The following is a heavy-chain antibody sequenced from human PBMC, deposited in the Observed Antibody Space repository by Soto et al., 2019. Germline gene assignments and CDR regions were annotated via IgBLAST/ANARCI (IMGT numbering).Heavy chain of an antibody. CDR1: GFTFSVYY. CDR2: ISGSGNTI. V-gene: IGHV3-11*01. Sequence: QVQLVESGGGLVRPGGSLRLSCAASGFTFSVYYMSWIRQAPGKGLEWVSHISGSGNTIYYADSVKGRFSISRDNAENLLYLQMNSLRGEDTAVYYCARDGGRGWDLDNWGQGTLVTVSS. D-gene: IGHD6-19*01. CDR3: ARDGGRGWDLDN. J-gene: IGHJ4*02.